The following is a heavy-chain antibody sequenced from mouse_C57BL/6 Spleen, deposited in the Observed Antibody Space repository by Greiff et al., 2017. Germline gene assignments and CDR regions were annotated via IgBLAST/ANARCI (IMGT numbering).Heavy chain of an antibody. V-gene: IGHV1-50*01. CDR3: ARSRGDY. CDR1: GYTFTSYW. Sequence: VPLQHPGAELVKPGASVKLSCKASGYTFTSYWMQWVKQRPGQGLEWIGEIDPSDSYTNYNQKFKGKATLTVDTSSSTAYMQLSSLTSEDSAVYYCARSRGDYWGQGTSVTVSS. J-gene: IGHJ4*01. CDR2: IDPSDSYT.